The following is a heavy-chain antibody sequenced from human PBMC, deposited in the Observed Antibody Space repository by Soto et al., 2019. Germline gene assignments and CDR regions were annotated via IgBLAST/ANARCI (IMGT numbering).Heavy chain of an antibody. V-gene: IGHV3-7*01. D-gene: IGHD1-1*01. J-gene: IGHJ4*02. CDR1: GFTFNRHW. Sequence: EVQLVESGGGLVQPGGSLRLSCAVSGFTFNRHWMSWVRQTPGKGLEWVASIKEDGSEKSYVDSVKVRFTISRDKAKNSLFLQMNSVRVEDTAVYYCVRTGWNPPAYWGQGTLVTVSS. CDR2: IKEDGSEK. CDR3: VRTGWNPPAY.